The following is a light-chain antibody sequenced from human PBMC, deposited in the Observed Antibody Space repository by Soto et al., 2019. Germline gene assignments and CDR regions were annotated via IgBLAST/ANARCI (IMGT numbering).Light chain of an antibody. V-gene: IGKV3-15*01. CDR2: GAS. Sequence: EIVMTQSPATLSVSPGERATLSCSASQSVGRNLAWYQQKPGHAPRLLISGASTRATDIPTRFSGSRSRTAFTLTISTLQSEDLAVYFCQQYNYWPPLTFGGGTKVEIK. CDR3: QQYNYWPPLT. J-gene: IGKJ4*01. CDR1: QSVGRN.